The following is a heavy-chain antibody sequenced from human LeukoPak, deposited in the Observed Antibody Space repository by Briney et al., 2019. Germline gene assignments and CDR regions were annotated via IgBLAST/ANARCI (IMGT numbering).Heavy chain of an antibody. J-gene: IGHJ4*02. CDR1: GYSFTAYW. CDR3: ARLPPYCTSTSCFGPLFDY. CDR2: IYPGDSNT. D-gene: IGHD2-2*01. Sequence: GESLKISCKASGYSFTAYWIAWVRQMPGKGLEWMGSIYPGDSNTRYSPSFQGQVTISADKSISTAYLQWRSLKASDTAMYYCARLPPYCTSTSCFGPLFDYWGQGTLVAVSS. V-gene: IGHV5-51*01.